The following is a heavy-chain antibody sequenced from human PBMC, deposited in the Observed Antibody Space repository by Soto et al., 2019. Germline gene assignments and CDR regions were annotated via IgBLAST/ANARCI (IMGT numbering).Heavy chain of an antibody. Sequence: DVQLVESGGGLVPPGTSLRLSCAASGFTFDDYAIHWVRQAPGKGLEWVSGISWNGDATGYADSVKGRITISRDNAKNSLYLQMNSLRIEDTAIYYCANLPLYGSGFDCWGQGTPVTVSS. CDR3: ANLPLYGSGFDC. CDR2: ISWNGDAT. J-gene: IGHJ4*02. D-gene: IGHD3-10*01. CDR1: GFTFDDYA. V-gene: IGHV3-9*01.